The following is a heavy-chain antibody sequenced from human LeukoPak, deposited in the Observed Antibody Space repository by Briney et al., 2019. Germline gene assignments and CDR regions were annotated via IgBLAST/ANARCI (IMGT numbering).Heavy chain of an antibody. CDR1: GSRFTSYW. Sequence: GAALKISFTGSGSRFTSYWIGWARPAPGKGLGWMGIIYSGDSDIRKSTSFQGRVTISADNSINTAYLQWSSLMASDTAMHSGARRCGSSWLYYFDYWGQGTLVTVSS. J-gene: IGHJ4*02. D-gene: IGHD6-13*01. CDR2: IYSGDSDI. CDR3: ARRCGSSWLYYFDY. V-gene: IGHV5-51*01.